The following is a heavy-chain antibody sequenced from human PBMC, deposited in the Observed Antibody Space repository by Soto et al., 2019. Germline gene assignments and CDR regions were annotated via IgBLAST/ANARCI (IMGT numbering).Heavy chain of an antibody. CDR3: ARPPTASLDAFEI. CDR2: IYYSGCT. J-gene: IGHJ3*02. Sequence: QLQLQESGPGLVKPSETLSLTCTVSGGSISISNYYWGWIRQPPGKGLEWIGSIYYSGCTYYNPSLKSRVTISVDTSKNQFSLNLNSVTAADTAVYYCARPPTASLDAFEIWGQGTMVTVSS. V-gene: IGHV4-39*01. CDR1: GGSISISNYY.